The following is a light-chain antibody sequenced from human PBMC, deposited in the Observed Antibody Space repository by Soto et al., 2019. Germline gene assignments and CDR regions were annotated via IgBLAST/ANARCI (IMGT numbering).Light chain of an antibody. CDR3: QQYGTSIP. CDR1: QSISGSY. V-gene: IGKV3-20*01. Sequence: EMVLTQSPGTLSLSPGERATLSCGASQSISGSYLDWYQQKPGQAPRLLIYGASSRATDIPDRFSGSGSGADFTLTISRLEPEDFAVYYCQQYGTSIPFGQGTRLEIK. CDR2: GAS. J-gene: IGKJ5*01.